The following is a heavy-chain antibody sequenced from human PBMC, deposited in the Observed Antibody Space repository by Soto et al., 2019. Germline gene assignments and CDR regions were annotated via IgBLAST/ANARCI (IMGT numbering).Heavy chain of an antibody. J-gene: IGHJ4*02. CDR1: GFTFSSYD. D-gene: IGHD2-15*01. CDR3: ARGSRYCSGGSCYSDYFDY. V-gene: IGHV3-13*01. CDR2: IGTAGDT. Sequence: HPGGSLRLSCAASGFTFSSYDMHWVRQATGKGLEWVSAIGTAGDTYHPGSVKGRFTISRENAKNSLYLQMNSLRAGDTAVYYCARGSRYCSGGSCYSDYFDYWGQGTLVTVSS.